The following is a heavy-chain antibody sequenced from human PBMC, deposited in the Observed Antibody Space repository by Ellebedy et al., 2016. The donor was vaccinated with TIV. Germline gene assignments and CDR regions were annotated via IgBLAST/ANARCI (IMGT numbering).Heavy chain of an antibody. CDR2: FDPEDGET. D-gene: IGHD4-17*01. CDR3: ATAKFYGDYYT. V-gene: IGHV1-24*01. CDR1: GYTLTELS. Sequence: ASVKVSXXVSGYTLTELSMHWVRQAPGKGLEWMGGFDPEDGETIYAQKFQGRVTMTEDTSTDTAYMELSSLRSEDTAVYYCATAKFYGDYYTWGQGTLVTVSS. J-gene: IGHJ5*02.